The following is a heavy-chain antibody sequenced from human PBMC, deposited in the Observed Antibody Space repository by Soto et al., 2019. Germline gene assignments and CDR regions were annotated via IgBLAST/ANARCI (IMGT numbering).Heavy chain of an antibody. CDR1: GGYFNDNY. J-gene: IGHJ5*02. D-gene: IGHD3-10*01. CDR2: ISRSGTT. Sequence: QVQLQQWGAGLLKPSETLSLSCAVYGGYFNDNYYTWFRQPPGKGLEWIGEISRSGTTKYIPSLKSRAAVSFHTSNTQVSLKVTSVTAADTAVYYCASSLWFGTQVELWGQGALVTVSS. V-gene: IGHV4-34*01. CDR3: ASSLWFGTQVEL.